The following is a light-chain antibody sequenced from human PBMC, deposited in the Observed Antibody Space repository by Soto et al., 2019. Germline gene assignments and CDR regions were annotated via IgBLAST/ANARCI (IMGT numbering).Light chain of an antibody. Sequence: EIVMTQSPATLSVSPGERATLSCRASQSISTELAWYQQKPGQPPRLLIYSASTRATGVPARFTGSGSGSEFPLTICGLQSEDFAVYYCQQGHNCPLTCGQGTRLEI. CDR2: SAS. J-gene: IGKJ2*01. V-gene: IGKV3-15*01. CDR1: QSISTE. CDR3: QQGHNCPLT.